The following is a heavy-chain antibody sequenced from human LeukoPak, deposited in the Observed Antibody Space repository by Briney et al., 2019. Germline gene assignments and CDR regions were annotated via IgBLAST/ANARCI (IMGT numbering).Heavy chain of an antibody. Sequence: GGSLRLSCVASGFIFSNSWMSWVRQPPGKGLEWVANIKHDGGEKYYVDSVKGRFTISRDNAKNSLDLQMNNLRVEDTAVYYCATSQTTSGRYGNAFDIWGQGTTVTV. CDR3: ATSQTTSGRYGNAFDI. D-gene: IGHD6-19*01. J-gene: IGHJ3*02. CDR2: IKHDGGEK. V-gene: IGHV3-7*01. CDR1: GFIFSNSW.